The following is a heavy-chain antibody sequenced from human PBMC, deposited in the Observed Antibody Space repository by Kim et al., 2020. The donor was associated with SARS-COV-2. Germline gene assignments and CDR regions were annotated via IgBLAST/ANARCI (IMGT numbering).Heavy chain of an antibody. V-gene: IGHV4-39*01. Sequence: TYYNPSLKSRVTRSVYTSKNQFSLKLSSVTAADTAVYYCAILIEMADFDYWGQGTLVTVSS. J-gene: IGHJ4*02. CDR2: T. CDR3: AILIEMADFDY.